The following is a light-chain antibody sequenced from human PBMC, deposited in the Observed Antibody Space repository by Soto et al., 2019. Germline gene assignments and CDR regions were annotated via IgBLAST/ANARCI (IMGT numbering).Light chain of an antibody. Sequence: EIVLTQSPGTLSLSPGERATLSCRASQSVSNNYLAWYQHKPGQTPRLLIYDASNRATGIPARFSGSGSGTDFTLTISSLEPEDFAVYYCQQRSNWPRTFGGGTKVDI. V-gene: IGKV3-11*01. CDR2: DAS. CDR1: QSVSNNY. CDR3: QQRSNWPRT. J-gene: IGKJ4*01.